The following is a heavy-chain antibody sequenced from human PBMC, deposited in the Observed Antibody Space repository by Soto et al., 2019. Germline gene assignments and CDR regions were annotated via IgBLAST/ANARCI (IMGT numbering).Heavy chain of an antibody. CDR2: INHSGST. CDR1: GGSFSGYY. CDR3: ARELRFLEWLPTHYYYMDV. J-gene: IGHJ6*03. V-gene: IGHV4-34*01. D-gene: IGHD3-3*01. Sequence: PSETLSLTCAVYGGSFSGYYWSWIRQPPGKGLEWIGEINHSGSTNYNPSLKSRVTISVDTSKNQFSLKLSSVTAADTAVYYCARELRFLEWLPTHYYYMDVWGKGTTVTVSS.